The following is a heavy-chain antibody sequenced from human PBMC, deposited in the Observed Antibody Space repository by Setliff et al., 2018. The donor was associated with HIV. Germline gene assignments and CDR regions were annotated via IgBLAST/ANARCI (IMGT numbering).Heavy chain of an antibody. V-gene: IGHV5-51*01. D-gene: IGHD3-9*01. CDR1: GYSFPNDW. CDR3: TRHPLRPGIAGYFYFVDV. CDR2: IFPRDSET. Sequence: PRESLKISCKDSGYSFPNDWIGWVRQKPGKGLEWVAIIFPRDSETRYSPSFEGQVTISVDRSLNTVYLQWSRLRASDSAIYYCTRHPLRPGIAGYFYFVDVWGTGTTVTVSS. J-gene: IGHJ6*03.